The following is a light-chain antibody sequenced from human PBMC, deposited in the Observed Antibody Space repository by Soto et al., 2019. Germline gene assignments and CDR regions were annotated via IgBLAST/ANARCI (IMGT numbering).Light chain of an antibody. CDR3: QSYDSSLRNVI. CDR2: GNS. CDR1: SSNIGANYD. V-gene: IGLV1-40*01. Sequence: QSVLTQPPSVSGAPGQGVTISCTGGSSNIGANYDVHWYQQLPGTAPKVLIYGNSNRPSGVPDRFSGSKSGTSASLAITGLQVEDEDDYYCQSYDSSLRNVIFGGGTKLTVL. J-gene: IGLJ2*01.